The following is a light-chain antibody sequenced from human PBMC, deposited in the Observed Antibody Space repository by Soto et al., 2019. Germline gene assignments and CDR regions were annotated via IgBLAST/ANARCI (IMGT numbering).Light chain of an antibody. CDR1: QSISTTY. CDR3: QQYGSSPYT. J-gene: IGKJ2*01. CDR2: GTS. Sequence: EIVGTQSPGTLSLSPGERATLSCRASQSISTTYLAWYQQRTGQAPRLLSYGTSSRATGIPDRFSGSGSATDFTLTINRLEPEDFAVYYCQQYGSSPYTFGQATKLEIK. V-gene: IGKV3-20*01.